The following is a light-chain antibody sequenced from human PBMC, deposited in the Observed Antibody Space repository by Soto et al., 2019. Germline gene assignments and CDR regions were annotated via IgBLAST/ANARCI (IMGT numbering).Light chain of an antibody. J-gene: IGKJ4*01. Sequence: EIVMTQSPATLSVSPGERATLSCRASQSVSSNLAWYQQKPGQTPKLLIYVASTRATGIQARFSGSGSGTEFTLTISSLQSEDFAGYYCQQYNVWPLPFGGGTKVEFK. CDR2: VAS. CDR3: QQYNVWPLP. CDR1: QSVSSN. V-gene: IGKV3-15*01.